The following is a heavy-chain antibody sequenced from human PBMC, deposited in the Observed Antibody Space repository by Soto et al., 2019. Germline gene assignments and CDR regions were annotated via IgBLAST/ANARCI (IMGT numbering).Heavy chain of an antibody. CDR1: GGSISSGDYY. CDR3: ARVGPWSLWFGELLSV. V-gene: IGHV4-30-4*01. Sequence: SETLSLTCTVSGGSISSGDYYWSWIRQPPGKGLEWIGYIYYSGSTYYNPSLKSRVTISVDTSKNQFSLKLSSVTAADTAVYYCARVGPWSLWFGELLSVWGQGTLVTVSS. J-gene: IGHJ4*02. CDR2: IYYSGST. D-gene: IGHD3-10*01.